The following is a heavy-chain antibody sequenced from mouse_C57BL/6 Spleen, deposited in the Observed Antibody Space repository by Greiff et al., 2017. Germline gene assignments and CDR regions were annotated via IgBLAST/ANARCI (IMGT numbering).Heavy chain of an antibody. Sequence: VQLQQPGAELVRPGSSVKLSCKASGYTFTSYWMDWVKQRPGQGLEWIGNIYPSDSETHYNPKFKDKATLTVDKSASTAYMQLSSLTSVDSAVYCCARGSFCGYSYGLVYWGQGTSGTVSS. D-gene: IGHD2-3*01. J-gene: IGHJ4*01. CDR3: ARGSFCGYSYGLVY. V-gene: IGHV1-61*01. CDR1: GYTFTSYW. CDR2: IYPSDSET.